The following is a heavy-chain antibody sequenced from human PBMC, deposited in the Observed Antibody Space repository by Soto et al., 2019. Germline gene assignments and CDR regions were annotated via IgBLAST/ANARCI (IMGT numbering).Heavy chain of an antibody. Sequence: GGSLRLSCAASGFTFRNYAMTWVRQAPGKGLEWVAVISYDGSNKYYADSVKGRFTISRDNSKNTLYLQMNSLRAEDTAVYYCAIFGVVNFYGMDVWGQGTTVTVSS. V-gene: IGHV3-30-3*01. CDR3: AIFGVVNFYGMDV. J-gene: IGHJ6*02. CDR2: ISYDGSNK. CDR1: GFTFRNYA. D-gene: IGHD3-3*01.